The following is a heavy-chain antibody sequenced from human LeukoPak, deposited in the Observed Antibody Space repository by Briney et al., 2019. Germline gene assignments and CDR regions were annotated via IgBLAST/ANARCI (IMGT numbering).Heavy chain of an antibody. CDR2: VSADGTTI. Sequence: GSLRLSCAASGFTFSSYWMHWVRQAPGKGLVWVSRVSADGTTIMYGESVKGRFTIPRDNAKNTLYLQMNSLRVEDTAVYYCAALGPIGQWGQGTLVTVSS. D-gene: IGHD7-27*01. CDR1: GFTFSSYW. CDR3: AALGPIGQ. V-gene: IGHV3-74*03. J-gene: IGHJ4*02.